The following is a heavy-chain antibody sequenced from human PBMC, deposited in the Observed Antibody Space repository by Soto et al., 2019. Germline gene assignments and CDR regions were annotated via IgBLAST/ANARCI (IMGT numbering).Heavy chain of an antibody. D-gene: IGHD1-26*01. CDR2: ISGSGGST. V-gene: IGHV3-23*01. CDR1: GFTFSSYA. J-gene: IGHJ6*02. CDR3: AKVSGAEGLGDHWGMDV. Sequence: EVQLLESGGGLVQPGGSLRLSCAASGFTFSSYAMSWVRQAPGKGLEWVSAISGSGGSTYYADSVKGRFTISRDNSKNTLYLQMNSLRAEDTAVYDCAKVSGAEGLGDHWGMDVWGQGTTVTVSS.